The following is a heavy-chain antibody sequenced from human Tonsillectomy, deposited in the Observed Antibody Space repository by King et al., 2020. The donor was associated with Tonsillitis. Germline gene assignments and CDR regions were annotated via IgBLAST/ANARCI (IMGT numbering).Heavy chain of an antibody. CDR1: GFTFSSSW. CDR3: ARDRSYALDV. Sequence: VQLVESGGGLVQPGGSLRLSCAASGFTFSSSWMHWVRQAPGKGLVWVSYINSDGSTTTYADSVKGRFTISRDNAKNTLYLQMDSLRAEDTAVYYCARDRSYALDVWGRGTTVTVFS. J-gene: IGHJ6*02. CDR2: INSDGSTT. D-gene: IGHD6-19*01. V-gene: IGHV3-74*01.